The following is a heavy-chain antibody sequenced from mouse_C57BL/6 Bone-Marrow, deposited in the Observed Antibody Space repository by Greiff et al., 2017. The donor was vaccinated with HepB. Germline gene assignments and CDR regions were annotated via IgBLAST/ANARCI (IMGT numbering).Heavy chain of an antibody. CDR1: GFTFSDYG. D-gene: IGHD1-1*01. J-gene: IGHJ1*03. Sequence: EVKLMESGGGLVQPGGSLKLSCAASGFTFSDYGMAWVRQAPRKGPEWVAFISNLAYSIYYADTVTGRFTISRENAKNTLYLEMSSLRSEDTAMYYCARHVYGSQGDWYFDVWGTGTTVTVSS. V-gene: IGHV5-15*01. CDR3: ARHVYGSQGDWYFDV. CDR2: ISNLAYSI.